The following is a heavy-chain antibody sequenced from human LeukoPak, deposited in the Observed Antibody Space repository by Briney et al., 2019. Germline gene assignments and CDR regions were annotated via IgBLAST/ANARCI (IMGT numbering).Heavy chain of an antibody. J-gene: IGHJ5*02. CDR1: GGSFSGYY. CDR3: ARGGYITTVRGPPRLDP. V-gene: IGHV4-34*01. Sequence: PSETLSLTCAVYGGSFSGYYWSWIRQPPGKGLEWIGEINHSGSTNYNPSLKSRVTVSVDTSKNQFSLKLSSVTAADTAVYYCARGGYITTVRGPPRLDPWGQGTLVTVSS. CDR2: INHSGST. D-gene: IGHD3-10*01.